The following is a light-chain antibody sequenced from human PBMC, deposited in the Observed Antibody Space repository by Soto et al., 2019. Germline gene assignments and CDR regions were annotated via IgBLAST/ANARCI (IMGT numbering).Light chain of an antibody. J-gene: IGKJ2*01. Sequence: EIVMTQCPATLSVSPGESATPSCGASQNINSNFAWYQQKPGQAPRLLLYRASTMATGIPPRFSGSGSGTEFTLPIISLQSEDFAVYYCQQYHDWPPHTFGQGTKVEIK. CDR3: QQYHDWPPHT. CDR2: RAS. V-gene: IGKV3-15*01. CDR1: QNINSN.